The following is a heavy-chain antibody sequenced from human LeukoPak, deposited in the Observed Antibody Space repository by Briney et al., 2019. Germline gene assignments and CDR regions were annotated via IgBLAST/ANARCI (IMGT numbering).Heavy chain of an antibody. D-gene: IGHD2-15*01. CDR1: GGSISSSSHF. CDR2: IYYSGNT. J-gene: IGHJ4*02. Sequence: PSETLSLTCTVSGGSISSSSHFWTWIRQPPGKGLEWIGSIYYSGNTYYNSSLKSRVTISVDTSKNQISLKLSSVTAADTAVYYCARHENIVVVVAATGFDSWGQGTLVTVSS. CDR3: ARHENIVVVVAATGFDS. V-gene: IGHV4-39*01.